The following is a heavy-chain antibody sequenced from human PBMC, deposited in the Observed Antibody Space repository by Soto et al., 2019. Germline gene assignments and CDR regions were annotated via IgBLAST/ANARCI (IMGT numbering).Heavy chain of an antibody. J-gene: IGHJ3*02. V-gene: IGHV3-30*18. CDR2: ISYDGSNK. Sequence: PGESLRLSYAASGFTFSSYGMHWVRQAPGKGLEWVAVISYDGSNKYYADSVKGRFTISRDNSKNTLYLQMNSLRAEDTAVYYCAKGGHDSSGYYYGPGAFDIWGQGTMVTVSS. D-gene: IGHD3-22*01. CDR3: AKGGHDSSGYYYGPGAFDI. CDR1: GFTFSSYG.